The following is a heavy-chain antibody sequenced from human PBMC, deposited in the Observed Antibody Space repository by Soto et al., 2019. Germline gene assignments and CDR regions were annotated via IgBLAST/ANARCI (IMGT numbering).Heavy chain of an antibody. CDR2: ISAYNGNT. J-gene: IGHJ4*02. CDR1: GYTFTSYG. V-gene: IGHV1-18*01. CDR3: ARTHYYGSGSYDGYYYFDY. Sequence: QVQLVQSGAEVKKPGASVKVSCKASGYTFTSYGISWVRQAPGQGLEWMGWISAYNGNTNYAQKLQGRVTMTTDTSTSPAYMELRSLRSDDTAVYYCARTHYYGSGSYDGYYYFDYSGQGTLVTVSS. D-gene: IGHD3-10*01.